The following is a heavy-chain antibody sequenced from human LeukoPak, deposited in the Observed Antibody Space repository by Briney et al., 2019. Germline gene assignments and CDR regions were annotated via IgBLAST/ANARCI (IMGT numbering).Heavy chain of an antibody. CDR2: ISSSSSYI. CDR1: GFTFSSYS. D-gene: IGHD5-18*01. V-gene: IGHV3-21*01. Sequence: GGSLKLSCAASGFTFSSYSMNWVRQAPGKGLEWVSPISSSSSYIYYADSVKGRFTISRDNAKNSLYLQMNSLRAEDTAVYYCARENGYSYGLALDYWGQGTLVTVSS. CDR3: ARENGYSYGLALDY. J-gene: IGHJ4*02.